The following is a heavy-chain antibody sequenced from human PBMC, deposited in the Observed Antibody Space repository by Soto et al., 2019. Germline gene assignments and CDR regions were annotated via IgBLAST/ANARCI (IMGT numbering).Heavy chain of an antibody. CDR2: ISYDGSNK. CDR3: AKKDGSIAVAGTDY. V-gene: IGHV3-30*18. J-gene: IGHJ4*02. D-gene: IGHD6-19*01. CDR1: GFTFSSYG. Sequence: QVQLVDSGGGVVQPGRSLRLSCAAFGFTFSSYGMHWVRQAPGKGLEWVAVISYDGSNKYYADSVKGRFTISRDNSKNTLYLQMNSLRAEDTAVYYCAKKDGSIAVAGTDYWGQGTLVTVSS.